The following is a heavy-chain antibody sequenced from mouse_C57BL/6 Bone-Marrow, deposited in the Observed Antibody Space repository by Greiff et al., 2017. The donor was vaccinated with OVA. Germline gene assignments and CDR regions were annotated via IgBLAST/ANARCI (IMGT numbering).Heavy chain of an antibody. CDR3: ARYRVVATELGGGYFDY. CDR2: IFPGSGST. Sequence: QVQLQQSGPELVKPGASVKISCKASGYTFTDYYINWVKQRPGQGLEWIGWIFPGSGSTYYNEKFKGKATLTVDKSSSTASMLLSSLTTEDAAVYFCARYRVVATELGGGYFDYWGQGTTLTVSS. CDR1: GYTFTDYY. D-gene: IGHD1-1*01. J-gene: IGHJ2*01. V-gene: IGHV1-75*01.